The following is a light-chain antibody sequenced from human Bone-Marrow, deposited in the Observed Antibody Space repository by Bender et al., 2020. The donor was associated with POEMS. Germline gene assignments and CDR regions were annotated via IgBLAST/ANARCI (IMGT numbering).Light chain of an antibody. Sequence: QAALTQPASVSGSPGQSITISCTGTSSDVGNDNLVSWYQQHPGKAPKLMIYEVTKRPSGVSNRFPGSKSGKTASLTISGLQTEDEANYYCCSYAGNSTYVVFGGGTKLTVL. CDR1: SSDVGNDNL. V-gene: IGLV2-23*02. CDR2: EVT. CDR3: CSYAGNSTYVV. J-gene: IGLJ2*01.